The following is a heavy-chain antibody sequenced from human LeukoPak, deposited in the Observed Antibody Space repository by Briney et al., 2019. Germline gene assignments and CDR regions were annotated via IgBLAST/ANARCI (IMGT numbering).Heavy chain of an antibody. J-gene: IGHJ5*02. D-gene: IGHD4-17*01. V-gene: IGHV1-8*01. Sequence: ASVKVSCKASGYIFTIYDINWVRQAAGQGLEWMGWMNPDSGNTDLAQKFQGRVTMTRNTSISTAYMELSSLTSEDTAVYYCAVHLPGDYLDPWGQGTLVTVSS. CDR2: MNPDSGNT. CDR1: GYIFTIYD. CDR3: AVHLPGDYLDP.